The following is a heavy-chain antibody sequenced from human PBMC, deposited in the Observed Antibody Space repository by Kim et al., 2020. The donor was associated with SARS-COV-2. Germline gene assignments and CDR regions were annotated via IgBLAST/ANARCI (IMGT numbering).Heavy chain of an antibody. J-gene: IGHJ4*02. CDR3: ARVPVRVGLDY. CDR2: T. V-gene: IGHV1-18*01. Sequence: TNYAQKLQGRVTMTTDTSTSTAYMELRSLRSDDTAVYYCARVPVRVGLDYWGQGTLVTVSS.